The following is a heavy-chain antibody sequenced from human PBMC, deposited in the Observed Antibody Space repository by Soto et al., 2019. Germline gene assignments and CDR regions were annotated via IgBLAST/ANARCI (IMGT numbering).Heavy chain of an antibody. J-gene: IGHJ6*02. CDR1: GYSISSGYY. D-gene: IGHD3-10*01. V-gene: IGHV4-38-2*02. CDR3: ARDMVRGVYYYYGMDV. Sequence: PSATLSLTCAVSGYSISSGYYWGWIRQPPGKGLEWIGSIYHSGSTYYNPSLKSRVTIAVDTSKNQFSLKLSSVTAADTAVYYCARDMVRGVYYYYGMDVWGQGTTVTVSS. CDR2: IYHSGST.